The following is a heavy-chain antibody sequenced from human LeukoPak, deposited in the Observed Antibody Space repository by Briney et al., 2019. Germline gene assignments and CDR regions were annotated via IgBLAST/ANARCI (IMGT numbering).Heavy chain of an antibody. CDR3: ASDPLYCSSTSCYWFDP. D-gene: IGHD2-2*01. CDR1: GYTFTGYY. J-gene: IGHJ5*02. Sequence: ASVTVSCKASGYTFTGYYMHWVRQAPGHGLVWMGWINPNSGGTNYAQKFQGRVTMTRDTSISTAYMELSRLRSDDTAVYYCASDPLYCSSTSCYWFDPCGQGTLVTVSS. V-gene: IGHV1-2*02. CDR2: INPNSGGT.